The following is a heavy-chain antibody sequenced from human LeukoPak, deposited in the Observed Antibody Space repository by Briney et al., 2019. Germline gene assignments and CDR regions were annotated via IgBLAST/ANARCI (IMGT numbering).Heavy chain of an antibody. J-gene: IGHJ4*02. CDR1: GGTFSSYA. CDR3: ASQGRWLRYIFDY. Sequence: ASVKVSCKASGGTFSSYAISWVRQAPGQGLEWMGGIIPIFGTANYAQKFQGRVTITADESTSTAYMELSSLRSEDTAVYYCASQGRWLRYIFDYWGQGTLVTVSS. V-gene: IGHV1-69*13. D-gene: IGHD5-12*01. CDR2: IIPIFGTA.